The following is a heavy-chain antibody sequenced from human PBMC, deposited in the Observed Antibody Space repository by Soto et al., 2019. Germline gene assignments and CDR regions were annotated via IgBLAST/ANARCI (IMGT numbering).Heavy chain of an antibody. CDR3: ARYSSGWYFLFDY. V-gene: IGHV4-59*08. J-gene: IGHJ4*02. CDR1: GGSISPYH. Sequence: PSETLSLTCTVSGGSISPYHWHWIRQPPGKGLEWIGYIYYSGSVNYNPSLKSRVTISVDTSKNQFSLKLSSVTAADTAVYYCARYSSGWYFLFDYWGQGTLVTVSS. D-gene: IGHD6-19*01. CDR2: IYYSGSV.